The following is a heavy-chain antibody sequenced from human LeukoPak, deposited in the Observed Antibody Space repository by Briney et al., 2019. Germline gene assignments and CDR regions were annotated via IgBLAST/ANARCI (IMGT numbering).Heavy chain of an antibody. V-gene: IGHV3-13*01. CDR2: FGTPGDR. CDR1: GFTFSNYW. J-gene: IGHJ2*01. CDR3: ARGAYGGDNWHFDL. D-gene: IGHD2-21*01. Sequence: GESLRLSCAASGFTFSNYWMTWVRQAPGKGLEWVAAFGTPGDRYYLASVKGRFTISREDARNVFYLQLNSLRAGDTAVYYCARGAYGGDNWHFDLWGRGTLVTVSS.